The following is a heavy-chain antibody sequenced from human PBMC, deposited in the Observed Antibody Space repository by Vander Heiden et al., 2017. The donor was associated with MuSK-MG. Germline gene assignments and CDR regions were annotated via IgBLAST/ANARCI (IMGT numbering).Heavy chain of an antibody. Sequence: EVQLVESGGGLIQPGGSLRLSCAASGFTVRSNYMSWVHQAPGKGLEWVSVIYSGGSTYYADSVKGRFTISRDNSKNTLYLQMNSLRAEDTAVYYCARSIAAALVDYWGQGTLVTVSS. CDR2: IYSGGST. CDR3: ARSIAAALVDY. CDR1: GFTVRSNY. J-gene: IGHJ4*02. V-gene: IGHV3-53*01. D-gene: IGHD6-13*01.